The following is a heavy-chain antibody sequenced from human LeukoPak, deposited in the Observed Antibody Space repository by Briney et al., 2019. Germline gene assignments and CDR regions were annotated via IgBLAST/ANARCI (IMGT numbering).Heavy chain of an antibody. D-gene: IGHD3-22*01. Sequence: SETLSLTYTVSGGSISSGSYYWSWIRQPAGKGLEWIGRIYTSGSTNYNPSLKSRVTISVDTSKNQFSLKLSSVSAADTAVYYCATTYYYDSSGLYYWGQGTLVTVSS. J-gene: IGHJ4*02. CDR1: GGSISSGSYY. CDR3: ATTYYYDSSGLYY. V-gene: IGHV4-61*02. CDR2: IYTSGST.